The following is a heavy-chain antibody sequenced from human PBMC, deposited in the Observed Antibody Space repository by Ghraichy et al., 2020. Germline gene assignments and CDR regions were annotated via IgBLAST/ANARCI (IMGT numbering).Heavy chain of an antibody. CDR1: GYTFTDYT. CDR3: ARDKMIASSTSYVFDI. V-gene: IGHV1-3*01. J-gene: IGHJ3*02. D-gene: IGHD2-2*01. CDR2: INAGNGNT. Sequence: ASVKVSCKASGYTFTDYTIHWVRQAPGQRLEWMGWINAGNGNTKHSQKFQDRVTITRDASASTAYMELSSLRSEDTAVYYCARDKMIASSTSYVFDIWGLGTMVTVSS.